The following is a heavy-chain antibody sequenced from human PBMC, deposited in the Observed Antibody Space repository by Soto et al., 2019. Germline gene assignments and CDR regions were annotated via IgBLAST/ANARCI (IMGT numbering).Heavy chain of an antibody. V-gene: IGHV1-69*12. CDR3: ARWANYGAAY. CDR2: IIPIFGTA. J-gene: IGHJ4*02. D-gene: IGHD4-17*01. CDR1: VGTFSSYA. Sequence: QVQLVQSGAEVKKPGSSVKVSCKASVGTFSSYAISWVRQAPGQGLEWMGGIIPIFGTANYAQKFQGRVTMTADEATRTADMELSSLRSEETAVYYCARWANYGAAYWGQGTLVTVSS.